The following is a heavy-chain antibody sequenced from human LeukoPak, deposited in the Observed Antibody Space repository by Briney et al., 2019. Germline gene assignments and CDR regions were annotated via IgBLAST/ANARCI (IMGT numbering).Heavy chain of an antibody. Sequence: ASVTVSCTASGYTFTSYGISWVRQAPGQGLEWMGWISAYNGNTNYAQKLQGRVTMTTDTSTSTAYMELRSLRSDDTAVYYCAGDRHGRAVAGTGGGIDYWGQGTLVTVSS. D-gene: IGHD6-19*01. J-gene: IGHJ4*02. CDR1: GYTFTSYG. CDR3: AGDRHGRAVAGTGGGIDY. CDR2: ISAYNGNT. V-gene: IGHV1-18*01.